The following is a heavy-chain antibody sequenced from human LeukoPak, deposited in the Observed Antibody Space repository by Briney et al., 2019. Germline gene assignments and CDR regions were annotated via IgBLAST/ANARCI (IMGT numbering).Heavy chain of an antibody. J-gene: IGHJ4*02. V-gene: IGHV3-7*03. CDR3: AREPYDFWSGYPIKSDY. CDR2: IDQDGSQK. CDR1: GFTFSSYY. Sequence: GGSLRLSCAASGFTFSSYYMNWVRQAPGKGLEWVAIIDQDGSQKHYVDSVKGRFTISRDNAKSSLYLQMNSLRAEDTALYYCAREPYDFWSGYPIKSDYWGQGTLVTVSS. D-gene: IGHD3-3*01.